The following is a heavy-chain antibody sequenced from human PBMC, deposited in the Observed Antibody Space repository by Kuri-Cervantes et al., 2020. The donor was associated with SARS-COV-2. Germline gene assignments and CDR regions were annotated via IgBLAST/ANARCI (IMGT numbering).Heavy chain of an antibody. CDR1: GGSISSTSSY. CDR3: ARHATGYSSSSYLGYYAMDV. CDR2: IYYGGST. V-gene: IGHV4-39*01. D-gene: IGHD6-13*01. Sequence: ESLKISCTVSGGSISSTSSYWGWTRQPPGKGLECIGTIYYGGSTYYNPSLKSRITISVDTSKNQFSLRLSSVTAADTAVYYCARHATGYSSSSYLGYYAMDVWGKGTTVTVSS. J-gene: IGHJ6*04.